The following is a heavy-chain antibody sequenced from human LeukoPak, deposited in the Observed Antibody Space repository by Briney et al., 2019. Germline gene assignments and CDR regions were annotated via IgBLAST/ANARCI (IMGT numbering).Heavy chain of an antibody. CDR1: GFTFSSYA. CDR3: ARSRIAAAGSWFDP. V-gene: IGHV3-64*01. CDR2: ISSNGGST. D-gene: IGHD6-13*01. J-gene: IGHJ5*02. Sequence: PGGSLRLSCAASGFTFSSYAMHWVRQAPGKGLEYVSAISSNGGSTYYANSVKGRFTISRDNSKNTLYLQMGSLRAEDMAVYYCARSRIAAAGSWFDPWGQGTLVTVSS.